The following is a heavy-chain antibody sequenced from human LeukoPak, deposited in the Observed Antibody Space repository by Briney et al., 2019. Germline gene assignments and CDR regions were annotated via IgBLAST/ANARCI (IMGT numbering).Heavy chain of an antibody. Sequence: PGGSLRLSCAASGFTFSSYAMSWVRQAPGKGLEWVSAISGSGGSTYYADSVKGRFTISRDNSKNTLYLQMNSLRAEDTAVYYCARQWLENYYGMDVWGKGTTVTVSS. CDR3: ARQWLENYYGMDV. J-gene: IGHJ6*04. V-gene: IGHV3-23*01. CDR2: ISGSGGST. CDR1: GFTFSSYA. D-gene: IGHD6-19*01.